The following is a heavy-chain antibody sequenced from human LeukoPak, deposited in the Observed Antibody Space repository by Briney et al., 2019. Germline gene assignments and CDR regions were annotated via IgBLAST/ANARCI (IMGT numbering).Heavy chain of an antibody. D-gene: IGHD4-23*01. CDR1: GYSFTSYC. J-gene: IGHJ4*02. Sequence: GESLKISCTGSGYSFTSYCIGCVRQMRGQGLEWMGIIYPGDSDTRYSPSFQGQVTISADKSISTAYLQWSSLKASDTAMYYCARHDFHTVVTPGRYWGQGTLVTVSS. V-gene: IGHV5-51*01. CDR2: IYPGDSDT. CDR3: ARHDFHTVVTPGRY.